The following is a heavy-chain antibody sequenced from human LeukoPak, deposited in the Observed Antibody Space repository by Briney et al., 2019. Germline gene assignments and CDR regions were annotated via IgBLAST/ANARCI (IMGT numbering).Heavy chain of an antibody. D-gene: IGHD3-10*01. J-gene: IGHJ6*03. CDR2: SIPMFGTA. CDR1: GGTFSSYA. CDR3: ATGAQYGLWGVPYFYYMHV. Sequence: SVKVSCKASGGTFSSYAISWVRQAPGQGLEWMGGSIPMFGTAKYTQKFQGRVTITTDESTSTAYMELSSLRSDDTAVYYCATGAQYGLWGVPYFYYMHVWGKGTTVTVSS. V-gene: IGHV1-69*05.